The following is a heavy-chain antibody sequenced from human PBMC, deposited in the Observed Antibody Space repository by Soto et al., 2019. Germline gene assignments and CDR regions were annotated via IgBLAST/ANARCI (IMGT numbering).Heavy chain of an antibody. Sequence: HGESLKISCKGSGYSFTSYWIGWVRQMPGKGLEWMGIIYPGDSDTRYSPSFQGQATISADKSISTAYLQWSSLKASDIAMYYCARAGSIAGYYFDDWGQGTQVTVSS. J-gene: IGHJ4*02. CDR3: ARAGSIAGYYFDD. D-gene: IGHD6-6*01. CDR1: GYSFTSYW. CDR2: IYPGDSDT. V-gene: IGHV5-51*01.